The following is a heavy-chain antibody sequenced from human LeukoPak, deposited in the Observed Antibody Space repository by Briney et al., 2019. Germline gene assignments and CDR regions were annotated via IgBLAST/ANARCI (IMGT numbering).Heavy chain of an antibody. J-gene: IGHJ4*02. CDR2: ISGGSGST. D-gene: IGHD3-22*01. Sequence: PGGSLRLSCAASGFTFSSYAMSWVRQAPGKGLAWVSTISGGSGSTYCADSVKGRFTISRDNSKNTLYLQMKSLRDEDTAVYDCAKHRFESGGYHSTDWGQGTLVTGSS. V-gene: IGHV3-23*01. CDR1: GFTFSSYA. CDR3: AKHRFESGGYHSTD.